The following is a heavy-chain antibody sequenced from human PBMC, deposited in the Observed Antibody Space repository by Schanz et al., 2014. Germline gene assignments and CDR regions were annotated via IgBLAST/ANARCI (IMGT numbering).Heavy chain of an antibody. V-gene: IGHV3-21*04. Sequence: EVQLVESGGGLVKPGGSLRLSCAASGFTFNNFNMNWVRQAPGKGLEWVSSISSSGSSIYYADSVKGRFTISRDNSKNTLYLQMNSLRAEDTAVYYCAKDQGSYGSGSYSYFDYWGQGTLATVSS. CDR1: GFTFNNFN. CDR2: ISSSGSSI. CDR3: AKDQGSYGSGSYSYFDY. D-gene: IGHD3-10*01. J-gene: IGHJ4*02.